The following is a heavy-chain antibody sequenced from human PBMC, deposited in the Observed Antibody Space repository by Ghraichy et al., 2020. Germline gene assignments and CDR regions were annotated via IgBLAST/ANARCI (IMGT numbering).Heavy chain of an antibody. CDR1: RSSFTDYW. CDR3: AGDQGFGAHDY. D-gene: IGHD3-16*01. Sequence: GESLNISCAASRSSFTDYWMAWLRQAPGRGLEWVANINEDGSVKNHLDSVKGRFSISRDNARRSLYLQMNSLRVEDTAIYYCAGDQGFGAHDYWGQGSLVFVSS. V-gene: IGHV3-7*03. J-gene: IGHJ4*02. CDR2: INEDGSVK.